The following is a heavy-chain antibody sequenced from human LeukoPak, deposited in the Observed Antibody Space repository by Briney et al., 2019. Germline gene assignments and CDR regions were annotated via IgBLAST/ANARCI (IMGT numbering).Heavy chain of an antibody. V-gene: IGHV3-20*04. D-gene: IGHD3-9*01. CDR1: GFTFANYG. J-gene: IGHJ4*02. Sequence: GGSLILSCAASGFTFANYGMSWVRQVPGKGLEWVSGITWNSGSTGYADFVEGRFTISRDNAKNSLYLQMDSLRAEDTAFYYCARGGILTGYFEDYWGQGTLVTVSS. CDR3: ARGGILTGYFEDY. CDR2: ITWNSGST.